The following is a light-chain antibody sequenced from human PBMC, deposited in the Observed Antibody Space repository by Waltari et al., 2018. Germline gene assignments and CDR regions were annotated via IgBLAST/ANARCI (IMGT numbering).Light chain of an antibody. J-gene: IGKJ2*02. CDR3: QQYNTWPPST. Sequence: EIVMTPSPSALSESPGERATLPCRASQSISNNLAWYQHKPGQPPRLLISGASTRATGVPARFSGSGSGTEFTLTISSLQSEDSAIYFCQQYNTWPPSTFGQGTKLEIK. CDR2: GAS. V-gene: IGKV3-15*01. CDR1: QSISNN.